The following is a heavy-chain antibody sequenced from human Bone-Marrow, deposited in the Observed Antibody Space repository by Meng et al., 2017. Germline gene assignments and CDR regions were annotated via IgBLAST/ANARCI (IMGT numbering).Heavy chain of an antibody. D-gene: IGHD1-7*01. CDR3: GRDQGRELINH. CDR1: GNSISSRIW. V-gene: IGHV4-4*02. CDR2: VDQRGDT. J-gene: IGHJ4*02. Sequence: QVQLQESGPGLVKPSGTLSLTCSVSGNSISSRIWWSWVRQPPGKGLEWIGEVDQRGDTNYNPSVKSRVDISVDKSKIQFSLSLFSVTAADAAVYYCGRDQGRELINHWGQGTLVTVSS.